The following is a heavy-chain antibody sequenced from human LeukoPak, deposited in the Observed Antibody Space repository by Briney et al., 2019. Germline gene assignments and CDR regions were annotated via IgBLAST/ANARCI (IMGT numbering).Heavy chain of an antibody. CDR1: GYTFTSYG. CDR3: ARDLLIVVVPAAVHLFDY. V-gene: IGHV1-18*01. Sequence: GASVKVSCKASGYTFTSYGISWVRQAPGQGLEWMGWISAYNGNTNYAQKLQGRVTMTTDTSTSTAYMELRSLRSDDTAVYYCARDLLIVVVPAAVHLFDYWGQGTLVTVSS. CDR2: ISAYNGNT. J-gene: IGHJ4*02. D-gene: IGHD2-2*01.